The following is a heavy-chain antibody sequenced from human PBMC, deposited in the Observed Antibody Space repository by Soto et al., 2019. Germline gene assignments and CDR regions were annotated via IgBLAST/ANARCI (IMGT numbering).Heavy chain of an antibody. D-gene: IGHD6-19*01. J-gene: IGHJ4*02. CDR3: VKERGGNIGWYQIEY. Sequence: GGSLRLSCAASGFSFSVYAMSWVRQAPGKGPEWVSGVSGSGGTNYYADSVKGRFTIARDNSKNTLYLHMTRLRAEDTAVYYCVKERGGNIGWYQIEYWGPGTQVTVSS. V-gene: IGHV3-23*01. CDR2: VSGSGGTN. CDR1: GFSFSVYA.